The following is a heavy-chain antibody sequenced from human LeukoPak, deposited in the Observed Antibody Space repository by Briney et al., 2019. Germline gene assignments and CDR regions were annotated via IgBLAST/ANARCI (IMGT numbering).Heavy chain of an antibody. Sequence: SETLSLTCAVYGGSFSGYYWSWIRQPPGKGLEWIGGINHSGSTNYNPSLKSRVTISVDTSKNQFSLKLSSVTAADTAVYYCARGPWGRGVPQAFDYWGQGTLVTVSS. CDR3: ARGPWGRGVPQAFDY. J-gene: IGHJ4*02. V-gene: IGHV4-34*01. CDR2: INHSGST. CDR1: GGSFSGYY. D-gene: IGHD3-10*01.